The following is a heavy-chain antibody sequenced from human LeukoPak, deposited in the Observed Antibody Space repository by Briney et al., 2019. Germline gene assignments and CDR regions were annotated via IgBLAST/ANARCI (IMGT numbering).Heavy chain of an antibody. Sequence: GGSLRLSCAASGFTFNSYAMTWVRQASGKGLEWVSTISGGGGSTYYADSVKGRFTVSRDNSKNTLYLQMNSLRAEDTAVYYCASHTLIRGVTHFDYWGQGTLVTVSS. CDR3: ASHTLIRGVTHFDY. J-gene: IGHJ4*02. V-gene: IGHV3-23*01. CDR1: GFTFNSYA. CDR2: ISGGGGST. D-gene: IGHD3-10*01.